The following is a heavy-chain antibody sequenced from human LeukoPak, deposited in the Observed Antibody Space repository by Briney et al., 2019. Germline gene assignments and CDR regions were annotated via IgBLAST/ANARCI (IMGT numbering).Heavy chain of an antibody. V-gene: IGHV4-59*11. D-gene: IGHD3-22*01. Sequence: SETLSLTRTVSGPSLNSHCWSWIRQPPGRGLEWIGYIYYSGSADYNPSLKSRVTISLDTSTKQFSLRLTSVTAADTAMYYCARTSHDSSGYSDYWGQGALVAVSS. CDR2: IYYSGSA. CDR1: GPSLNSHC. J-gene: IGHJ4*02. CDR3: ARTSHDSSGYSDY.